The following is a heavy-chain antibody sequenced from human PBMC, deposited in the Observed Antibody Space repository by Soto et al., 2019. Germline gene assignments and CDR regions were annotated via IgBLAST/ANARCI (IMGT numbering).Heavy chain of an antibody. V-gene: IGHV3-23*01. CDR3: ARDRGYYDSSGYYSRLYGMDV. CDR1: GFAFSTYA. J-gene: IGHJ6*02. Sequence: GGSLRLSCAAAGFAFSTYAMTWVRQAPGKGLEWVSVISGSGGSTYYADSVKGRFTISRDNSKNTLYLQMNSLRAEDTAVYYCARDRGYYDSSGYYSRLYGMDVWGQGTTVTVSS. CDR2: ISGSGGST. D-gene: IGHD3-22*01.